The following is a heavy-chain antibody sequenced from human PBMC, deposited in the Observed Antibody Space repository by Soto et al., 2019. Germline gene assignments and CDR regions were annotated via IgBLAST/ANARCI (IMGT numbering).Heavy chain of an antibody. V-gene: IGHV5-10-1*01. CDR1: GYSFTSYW. D-gene: IGHD7-27*01. CDR3: AASGPREFVA. J-gene: IGHJ5*02. CDR2: IDPSDSYT. Sequence: GESLKISCKGSGYSFTSYWISWVRQMPGKVLEWMGRIDPSDSYTNYSPSFQGHVTISADKSISTAYLQWSSLKASDTAMYYCAASGPREFVAWGQGXLVTVYS.